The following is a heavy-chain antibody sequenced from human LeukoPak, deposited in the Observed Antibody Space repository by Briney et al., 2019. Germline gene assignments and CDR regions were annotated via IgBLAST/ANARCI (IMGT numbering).Heavy chain of an antibody. CDR1: GGSISSYY. CDR2: ISYSGST. V-gene: IGHV4-59*08. J-gene: IGHJ4*01. CDR3: AGVRGYYDDSSGYYVADY. D-gene: IGHD3-22*01. Sequence: SETLSLTCTVSGGSISSYYWSWIRQPPGKGLEWIGYISYSGSTNYNPSLKSRVSMSVDTSKNQFSLKLSSVTAADTAVYYCAGVRGYYDDSSGYYVADYWGQGTLVTVSS.